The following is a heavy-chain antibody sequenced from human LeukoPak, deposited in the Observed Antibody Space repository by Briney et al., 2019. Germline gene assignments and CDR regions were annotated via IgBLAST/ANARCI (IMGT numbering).Heavy chain of an antibody. J-gene: IGHJ4*02. V-gene: IGHV1-69*05. CDR2: IIPIFGTA. CDR1: GGTFSSYA. D-gene: IGHD2-2*02. CDR3: ARSTVVVPAAILGFDY. Sequence: SVKVSCKASGGTFSSYAISWVRQAPGQGLEWMGGIIPIFGTANYAQKFQGRVTITTDESTSTAYMERSSLRSEGTAVYYCARSTVVVPAAILGFDYWGQGPLVTVSS.